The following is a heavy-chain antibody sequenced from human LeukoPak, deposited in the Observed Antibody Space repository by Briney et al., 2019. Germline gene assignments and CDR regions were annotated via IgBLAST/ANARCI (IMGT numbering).Heavy chain of an antibody. J-gene: IGHJ4*02. CDR2: VNQDGSEK. V-gene: IGHV3-7*01. CDR3: EIAGY. Sequence: GGSLRLSRAASGYTLSSYWMNWVRQAPGKGLEWVASVNQDGSEKQYVDSVKGRFTISRDNAKNSQYLQMTSLRAEDTALYYCEIAGYWGQGTLVTVSS. CDR1: GYTLSSYW. D-gene: IGHD3-10*01.